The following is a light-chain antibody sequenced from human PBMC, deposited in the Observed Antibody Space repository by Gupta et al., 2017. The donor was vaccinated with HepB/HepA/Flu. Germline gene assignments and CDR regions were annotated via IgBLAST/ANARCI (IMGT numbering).Light chain of an antibody. Sequence: IHMIHSASTLSASVADRVSITCRPRQSNSNWLAWYQQKPGKAPKLLIYKASREESGIPSRFSGSGSGTEFTLTISSLQPEDFANYYCQQYDNNSETFGQGTKVEI. CDR3: QQYDNNSET. CDR1: QSNSNW. J-gene: IGKJ1*01. CDR2: KAS. V-gene: IGKV1-5*03.